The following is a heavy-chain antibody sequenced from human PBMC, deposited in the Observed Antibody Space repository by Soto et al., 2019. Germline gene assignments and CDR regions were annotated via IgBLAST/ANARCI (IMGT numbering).Heavy chain of an antibody. CDR2: IYWDDDK. D-gene: IGHD3-3*01. CDR3: ARLITIFGVVIPNWFDP. CDR1: GFSLSTSGVG. Sequence: ESGPTLVKPTQTLTLTCTFSGFSLSTSGVGVGWIRQPPGKALEWLALIYWDDDKRYSPSLKSRLTITKDTSKNQVVLTMTNMDPVDTATYYCARLITIFGVVIPNWFDPWGQGTLVTVSS. J-gene: IGHJ5*02. V-gene: IGHV2-5*02.